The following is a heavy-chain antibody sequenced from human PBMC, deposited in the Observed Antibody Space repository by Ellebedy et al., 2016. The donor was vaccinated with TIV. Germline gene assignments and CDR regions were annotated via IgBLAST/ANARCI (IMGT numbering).Heavy chain of an antibody. D-gene: IGHD2-15*01. CDR1: GYTFTSYY. V-gene: IGHV1-46*01. Sequence: AASVKVSCKASGYTFTSYYMHWVRQATGQGLHWMGIINPSGGSTSYAPKFQGRVTMTRDTSTSTVYIELSSLRSEDTAVYYWASGGYCSGGSCLSGGMDVWGQGTTVTVSS. CDR2: INPSGGST. CDR3: ASGGYCSGGSCLSGGMDV. J-gene: IGHJ6*02.